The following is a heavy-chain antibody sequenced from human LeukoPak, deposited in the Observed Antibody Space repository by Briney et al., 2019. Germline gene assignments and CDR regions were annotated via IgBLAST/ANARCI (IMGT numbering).Heavy chain of an antibody. CDR2: ISSSSYI. V-gene: IGHV3-21*01. Sequence: GGSLRLSCAASGFTFSSYSMNWVRQAPGKGLEWVSSISSSSYIYYADSVKGRFTISRDNAKNSLYLQMNSLRAEDTAVYYCASRYSGYDEEAFDIWGQGTMVTVSS. J-gene: IGHJ3*02. CDR3: ASRYSGYDEEAFDI. D-gene: IGHD5-12*01. CDR1: GFTFSSYS.